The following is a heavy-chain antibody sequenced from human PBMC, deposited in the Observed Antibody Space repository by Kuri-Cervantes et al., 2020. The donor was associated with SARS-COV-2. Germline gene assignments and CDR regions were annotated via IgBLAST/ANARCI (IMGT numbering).Heavy chain of an antibody. CDR1: GFTFSSYA. CDR2: NSGSGGST. V-gene: IGHV3-23*01. J-gene: IGHJ5*02. CDR3: AKDAGYSSSWYVGGSIWFDP. Sequence: GESLEISCAASGFTFSSYAMSWVRQAPGKGLEWVSANSGSGGSTYYADSVKGRFTISRDNSKTTLYLQMNSLRAEDTAVYYCAKDAGYSSSWYVGGSIWFDPWGQGTLVTVSS. D-gene: IGHD6-13*01.